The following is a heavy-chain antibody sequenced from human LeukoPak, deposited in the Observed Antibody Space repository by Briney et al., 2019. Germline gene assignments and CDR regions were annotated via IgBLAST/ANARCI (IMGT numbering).Heavy chain of an antibody. V-gene: IGHV1-69*05. CDR1: GGTFSSYA. J-gene: IGHJ5*02. CDR3: ATGGGSSWQFNWFDP. D-gene: IGHD6-13*01. Sequence: SVKVSCKASGGTFSSYAISWVRQAPGQGLEWMGGIIPIFGTANYAQKFQGRVTITTDESTSTAYMELSSLSSEDTAVYYCATGGGSSWQFNWFDPWGQGTLVTVSS. CDR2: IIPIFGTA.